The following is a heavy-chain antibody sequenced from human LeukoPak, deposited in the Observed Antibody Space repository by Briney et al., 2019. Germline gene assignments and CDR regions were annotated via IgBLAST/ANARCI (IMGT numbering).Heavy chain of an antibody. CDR3: ARDRLDSSGYFDY. Sequence: PGGPLRLSCAASGFTFSDYYMSWIRQAPGRGLEWVSYISSSGSTIYYADSVKGRFTISRDNAKNLLYLQMNSLRAEDTAVYYCARDRLDSSGYFDYWGQGTLVTVSS. J-gene: IGHJ4*02. V-gene: IGHV3-11*01. CDR2: ISSSGSTI. CDR1: GFTFSDYY. D-gene: IGHD3-22*01.